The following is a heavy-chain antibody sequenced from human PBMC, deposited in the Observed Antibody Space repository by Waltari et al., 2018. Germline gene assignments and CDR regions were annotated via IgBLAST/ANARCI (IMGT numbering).Heavy chain of an antibody. V-gene: IGHV4-4*02. D-gene: IGHD1-26*01. CDR3: ASYKTIKVGAIPY. Sequence: QVQLQESGPGLVKPSGTLSLTCAVSGGSISSSNLLSWVRQPPGKGRGWIGGIDHSGSNKYNPSRKRRVTIAVDKSKNQFDLKLGSVTAADTAVYYCASYKTIKVGAIPYWGQGTLVTVSS. J-gene: IGHJ4*02. CDR1: GGSISSSNL. CDR2: IDHSGSN.